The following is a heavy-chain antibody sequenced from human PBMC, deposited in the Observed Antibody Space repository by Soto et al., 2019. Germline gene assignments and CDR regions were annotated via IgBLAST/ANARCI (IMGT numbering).Heavy chain of an antibody. CDR1: DASVSKYY. V-gene: IGHV4-59*02. D-gene: IGHD3-10*02. CDR3: ARGQLLFAY. J-gene: IGHJ4*02. CDR2: ISHTGYT. Sequence: SETLSLTCSVSDASVSKYYWSWIRQPPGKGLEWIGYISHTGYTSYNPSLESRLTISMDKSKNQLSLNLNSVPTADTAVYYCARGQLLFAYWGQGTPVTVSS.